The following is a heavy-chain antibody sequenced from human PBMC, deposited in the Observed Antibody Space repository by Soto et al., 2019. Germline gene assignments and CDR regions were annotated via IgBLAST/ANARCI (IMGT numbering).Heavy chain of an antibody. CDR3: ARDTGDGTFDF. CDR1: GYTFSSYA. J-gene: IGHJ4*02. D-gene: IGHD7-27*01. CDR2: INAGYGNT. V-gene: IGHV1-3*01. Sequence: QVHLVQSGAEVRKPGASVKVSCKASGYTFSSYAMHWVRQAPGQRLEWMGWINAGYGNTKSSQKFQDRVTISRDTSASTAYMELTRLRSEDTAVYFCARDTGDGTFDFGGQGTLVTVSS.